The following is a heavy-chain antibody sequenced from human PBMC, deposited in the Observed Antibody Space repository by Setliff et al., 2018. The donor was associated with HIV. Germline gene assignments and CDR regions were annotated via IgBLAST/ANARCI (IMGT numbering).Heavy chain of an antibody. Sequence: ASVTVSCKVSGYTLTELSIHWVRQAFGKRLEWMGGFDPEDGETMYAQKFQGRVIMTEDTSTDTAYMELSSLTSEDTAVYYCATRTRWIQLSFDGIFDYWGQGTPVTVSS. CDR3: ATRTRWIQLSFDGIFDY. D-gene: IGHD5-18*01. CDR1: GYTLTELS. CDR2: FDPEDGET. V-gene: IGHV1-24*01. J-gene: IGHJ4*02.